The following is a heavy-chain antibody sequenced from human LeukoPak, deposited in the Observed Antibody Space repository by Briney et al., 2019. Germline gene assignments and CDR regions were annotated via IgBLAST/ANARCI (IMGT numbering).Heavy chain of an antibody. V-gene: IGHV3-21*01. J-gene: IGHJ4*02. CDR2: ISSSSSYI. CDR3: ARDQYYYDSSGYPGIDY. D-gene: IGHD3-22*01. CDR1: GFTFSSYS. Sequence: PGGSLRLSCAASGFTFSSYSMNWVRQAPGKGLEWVSSISSSSSYIYYADSVKGRFTISRDNAKNSLYLQMNSLRAEDTAVYYCARDQYYYDSSGYPGIDYWGQGTLVTVSS.